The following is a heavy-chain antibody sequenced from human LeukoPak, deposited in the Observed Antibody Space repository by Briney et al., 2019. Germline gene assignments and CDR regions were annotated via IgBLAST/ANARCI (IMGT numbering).Heavy chain of an antibody. Sequence: GGSLRLSCAASGFTFSSYAMSWVRQAPGKGLEWVSAISGSGGSTYYADSVKGRYTISRDNSKNTLYLQMNSLTAEDTAVYYCARGGSGSYLVDYWGQGTLVTVSS. CDR3: ARGGSGSYLVDY. V-gene: IGHV3-23*01. CDR2: ISGSGGST. D-gene: IGHD3-10*01. J-gene: IGHJ4*02. CDR1: GFTFSSYA.